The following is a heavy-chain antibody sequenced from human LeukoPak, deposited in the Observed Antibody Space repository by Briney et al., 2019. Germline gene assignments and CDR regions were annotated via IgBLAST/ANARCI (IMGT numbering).Heavy chain of an antibody. CDR2: IYYSGRT. CDR3: ARQVELDY. D-gene: IGHD1-1*01. V-gene: IGHV4-59*01. Sequence: SETLSLTCTVSGGPISSYYWSWTRHPPGKGLEWIGYIYYSGRTNYNPSLKSRVTISVDTSKNQFSLKLSFVTAADTAVYYFARQVELDYWGQGTLVTVSS. CDR1: GGPISSYY. J-gene: IGHJ4*02.